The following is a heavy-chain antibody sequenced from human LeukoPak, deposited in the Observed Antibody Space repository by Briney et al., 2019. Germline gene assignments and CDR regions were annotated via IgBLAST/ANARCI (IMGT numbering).Heavy chain of an antibody. CDR1: GFTFSSYW. D-gene: IGHD5-18*01. CDR3: AKAQATNIYGPGY. CDR2: VSGSGINT. V-gene: IGHV3-23*01. Sequence: GGSLRLSCAASGFTFSSYWMSWVRQAPGKGLEWLSVVSGSGINTYYPESVKGRFTISRDNSRNTLYLQMNSLRAEDTAVYYCAKAQATNIYGPGYWGQGTLVTVAS. J-gene: IGHJ4*02.